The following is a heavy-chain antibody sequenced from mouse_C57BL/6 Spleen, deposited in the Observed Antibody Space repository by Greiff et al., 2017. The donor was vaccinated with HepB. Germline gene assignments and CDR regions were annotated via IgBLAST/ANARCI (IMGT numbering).Heavy chain of an antibody. V-gene: IGHV5-4*01. CDR2: ISDGGSYT. J-gene: IGHJ1*03. CDR3: ARDPGSSYGWYFDV. Sequence: EVQLQESGGGLVKPGGSLKLSCAASGFTFSSYAMSWVRQTPEKRLEWVATISDGGSYTYYPDNVKGRFTISRDNAKNNLYLQMSHLKSEDTAMYYCARDPGSSYGWYFDVWGTGTTVTVSS. CDR1: GFTFSSYA. D-gene: IGHD1-1*01.